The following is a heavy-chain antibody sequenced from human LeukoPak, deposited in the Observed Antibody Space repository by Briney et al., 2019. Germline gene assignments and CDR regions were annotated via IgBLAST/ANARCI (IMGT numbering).Heavy chain of an antibody. D-gene: IGHD6-13*01. J-gene: IGHJ4*02. V-gene: IGHV3-66*01. Sequence: SGGSTYYADSVKGRFTISRDNSKNTLYLQMNSLRAEDTAVYYCARERVYSSTWSFDYWGQGTLVTVSS. CDR2: SGGST. CDR3: ARERVYSSTWSFDY.